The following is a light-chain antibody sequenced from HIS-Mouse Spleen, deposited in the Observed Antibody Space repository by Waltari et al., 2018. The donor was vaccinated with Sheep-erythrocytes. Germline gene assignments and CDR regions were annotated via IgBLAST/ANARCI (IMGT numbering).Light chain of an antibody. V-gene: IGLV1-51*01. CDR2: DNN. CDR1: SSNIGNNY. Sequence: LTQPPSVSAAPGQKVTISCSGSSSNIGNNYVSWYQQLPGTAPKLLIYDNNKRPSGIPDRFSGSKSGTSATLGITGLQTGDEADYYCGTWDSSLSAGVFGGGTKLTVL. J-gene: IGLJ3*02. CDR3: GTWDSSLSAGV.